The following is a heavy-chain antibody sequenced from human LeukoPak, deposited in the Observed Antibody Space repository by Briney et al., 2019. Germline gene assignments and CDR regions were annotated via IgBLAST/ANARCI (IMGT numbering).Heavy chain of an antibody. CDR2: IKQDGSEK. J-gene: IGHJ3*02. CDR1: GFTFTNSW. Sequence: GGSLRLSCAVSGFTFTNSWMSWVRQAPGKGPEWVANIKQDGSEKYYVDSVKGRFTISRDNAKNSLYLQMNSLRAEDTAVYYCARGMGAIWGQGTMVTVSS. V-gene: IGHV3-7*04. CDR3: ARGMGAI. D-gene: IGHD4/OR15-4a*01.